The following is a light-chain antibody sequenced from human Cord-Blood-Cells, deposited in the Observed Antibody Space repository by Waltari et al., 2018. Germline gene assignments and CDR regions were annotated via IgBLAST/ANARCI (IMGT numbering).Light chain of an antibody. CDR3: QQYNSYSPCT. CDR1: QSISSW. Sequence: DIQMTQSPSTLSASVGDRVTITCRASQSISSWLAWYQQKPGKAPKLLIYDASSLESGVPSRFSGSVSGTEFTLTISSLQPDDFATYYCQQYNSYSPCTFGQGTKVEIK. J-gene: IGKJ1*01. V-gene: IGKV1-5*01. CDR2: DAS.